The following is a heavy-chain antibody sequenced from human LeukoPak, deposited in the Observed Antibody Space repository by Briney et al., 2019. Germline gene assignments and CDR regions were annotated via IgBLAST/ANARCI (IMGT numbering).Heavy chain of an antibody. D-gene: IGHD3-22*01. J-gene: IGHJ4*02. CDR3: ARLRHYESSGKDYFDY. CDR1: GGSISSNN. CDR2: IFYDGST. V-gene: IGHV4-39*02. Sequence: SETLSLTCSVSGGSISSNNCGWIRQPPGEGLEGIGTIFYDGSTYYNPSLKSRVTVFEDTSNNHFSLKLTSVTAADTAVYYCARLRHYESSGKDYFDYWGQGTLVTVSS.